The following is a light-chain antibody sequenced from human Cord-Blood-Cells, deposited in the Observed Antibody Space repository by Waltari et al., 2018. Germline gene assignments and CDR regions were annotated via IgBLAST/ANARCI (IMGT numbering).Light chain of an antibody. J-gene: IGLJ3*02. CDR2: KVS. Sequence: PAMTQPPSVSGSPGQSPTIPAPGPTTDVGGSQYASWYQHHPRKAPKLMIYKVSNRPSGVSKRVSDAKSGNAAPLTISGLQTEGKADYYCGSYTSSVPRLFGGGTKLTVL. V-gene: IGLV2-14*01. CDR1: TTDVGGSQY. CDR3: GSYTSSVPRL.